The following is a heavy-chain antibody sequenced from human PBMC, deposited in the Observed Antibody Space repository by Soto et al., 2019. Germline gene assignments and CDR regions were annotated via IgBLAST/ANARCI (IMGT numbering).Heavy chain of an antibody. D-gene: IGHD2-2*01. Sequence: SETLSLTCAVYGGSFSGYYWSWIRQPPGKGLEWIGEINHSGSTNYNPSLKSRVTISVDTSKNQFSLKLSSVTAADTAVYYCARRREVVPAPIDYWGQGTLVTVSS. CDR1: GGSFSGYY. J-gene: IGHJ4*02. CDR3: ARRREVVPAPIDY. V-gene: IGHV4-34*01. CDR2: INHSGST.